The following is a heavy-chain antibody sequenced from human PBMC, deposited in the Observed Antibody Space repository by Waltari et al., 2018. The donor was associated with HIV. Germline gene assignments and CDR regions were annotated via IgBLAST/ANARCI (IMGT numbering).Heavy chain of an antibody. CDR1: GFTFTNYW. Sequence: EVQLEQSGAEVKKPGESLKISCKASGFTFTNYWIAWVRQTPGKGLEWMGIIYPESADTSHTPSSDGHVTISADKSTTAAYLQWTSLRASDSGIYYCARQRLGRSWFDPWGQGTLVTVAS. CDR2: IYPESADT. J-gene: IGHJ5*02. V-gene: IGHV5-51*01. CDR3: ARQRLGRSWFDP.